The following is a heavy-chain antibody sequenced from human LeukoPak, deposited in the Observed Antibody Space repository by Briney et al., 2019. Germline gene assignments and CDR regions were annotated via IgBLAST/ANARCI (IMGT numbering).Heavy chain of an antibody. D-gene: IGHD2-2*01. Sequence: ASVKVSCKAPGYTFTSYYMHWVRQAPGQGLEWMGWINPNSGGTNYAQKFQGRVTMTRDTSISTAYMELSRLRSDDTAVYYCARDRPDIVVVPAAMHLDYWGQGTLVTVSS. J-gene: IGHJ4*02. V-gene: IGHV1-2*02. CDR3: ARDRPDIVVVPAAMHLDY. CDR1: GYTFTSYY. CDR2: INPNSGGT.